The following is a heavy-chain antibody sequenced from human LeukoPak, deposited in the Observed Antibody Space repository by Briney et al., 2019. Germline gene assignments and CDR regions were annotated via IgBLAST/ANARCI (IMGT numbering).Heavy chain of an antibody. Sequence: PSETLSLTCTVSGGSISSYYWSWIRQPPGKGLEWIGYIYYSGSTNYNPSLKSRVTISVDTSKNQFSLKLSSVTAADTAVYYCARGVFDYYDSSGDWFDPWGQGTLVTVSS. CDR1: GGSISSYY. J-gene: IGHJ5*02. V-gene: IGHV4-59*01. CDR2: IYYSGST. CDR3: ARGVFDYYDSSGDWFDP. D-gene: IGHD3-22*01.